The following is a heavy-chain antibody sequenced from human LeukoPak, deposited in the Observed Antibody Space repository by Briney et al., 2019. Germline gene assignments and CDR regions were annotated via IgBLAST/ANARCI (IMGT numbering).Heavy chain of an antibody. CDR3: ARVGEYCSGGSCYSPEVYYYMDV. J-gene: IGHJ6*03. V-gene: IGHV4-34*01. CDR1: GGSFSGYY. CDR2: INHSGST. Sequence: SETLSLTRAVYGGSFSGYYWSWIRQPPGKGLEWIGEINHSGSTNYNPSLKSRVTISVGTSKNQFSLKLSSVTAADTAVYYCARVGEYCSGGSCYSPEVYYYMDVWGKGTTVTVSS. D-gene: IGHD2-15*01.